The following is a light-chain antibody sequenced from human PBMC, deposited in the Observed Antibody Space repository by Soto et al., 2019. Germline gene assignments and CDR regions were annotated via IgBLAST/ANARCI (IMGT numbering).Light chain of an antibody. J-gene: IGKJ5*01. CDR1: QSVRTN. V-gene: IGKV3D-11*02. CDR2: DAS. Sequence: EIVLTQSPATPSVSPGERVTLFCRASQSVRTNLAWHQQKPGQAPRLLIYDASKRATGIPARFSGSGSGTNFTLTISRLEPEDLAVYYCQQRRRWQVTFGQGTRLEIK. CDR3: QQRRRWQVT.